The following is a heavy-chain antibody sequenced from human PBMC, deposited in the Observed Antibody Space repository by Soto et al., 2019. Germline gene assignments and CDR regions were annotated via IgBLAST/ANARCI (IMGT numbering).Heavy chain of an antibody. Sequence: EVQLVESGGGLIQPGGSLRLSFAASGFTVSSNYMIWVRQAPGKGLEWASAISIGGSTSYGDSVKGRFTISRDSSKNTLYVQMNSVRAEDTAVYYCAASILTPGGFDYWGQGALLTVSS. CDR3: AASILTPGGFDY. V-gene: IGHV3-53*01. CDR2: ISIGGST. D-gene: IGHD2-8*02. J-gene: IGHJ4*02. CDR1: GFTVSSNY.